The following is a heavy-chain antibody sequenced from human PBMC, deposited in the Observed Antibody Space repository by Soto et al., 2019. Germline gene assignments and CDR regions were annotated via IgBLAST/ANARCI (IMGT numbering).Heavy chain of an antibody. Sequence: GGSLRLSCAASGFTFSSYAMHWVRQAPGKGLEWVAVISYDGSNKYYADSVKGRFTISRDNSKNTLYLQMNSLRAEDTAVYYCARDLPQAWVGRSGSYLDYWGQGTLVTVSS. V-gene: IGHV3-30-3*01. CDR3: ARDLPQAWVGRSGSYLDY. D-gene: IGHD1-26*01. J-gene: IGHJ4*02. CDR1: GFTFSSYA. CDR2: ISYDGSNK.